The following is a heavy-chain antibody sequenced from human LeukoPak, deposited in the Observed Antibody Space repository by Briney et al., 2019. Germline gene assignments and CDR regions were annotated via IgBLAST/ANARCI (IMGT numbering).Heavy chain of an antibody. Sequence: GGSLRLSCAASGFTFSSYSMNWVRQAPGKGLEWVSSISSSSSYIYYADSVKGRFTISRDNAKNSLYLQMNSLRVEDTAVYYCARDHSGGLDYWGQGTLVTVSS. CDR3: ARDHSGGLDY. CDR2: ISSSSSYI. V-gene: IGHV3-21*01. D-gene: IGHD2-8*02. CDR1: GFTFSSYS. J-gene: IGHJ4*02.